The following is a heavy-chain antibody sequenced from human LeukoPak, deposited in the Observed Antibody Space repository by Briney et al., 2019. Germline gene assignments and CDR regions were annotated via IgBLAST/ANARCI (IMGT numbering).Heavy chain of an antibody. J-gene: IGHJ4*02. CDR1: GGSISPLY. V-gene: IGHV4-59*11. CDR3: ARGGVAAKYYFDS. CDR2: IHYSGTT. D-gene: IGHD3-10*01. Sequence: PSETLSLTCTVSGGSISPLYWSWIRQPPGKGLEFIGYIHYSGTTNYNPSLKSRVTLSVDTSKNQFSLKLSSVTAADTAVYYCARGGVAAKYYFDSWGQGTLVTVSS.